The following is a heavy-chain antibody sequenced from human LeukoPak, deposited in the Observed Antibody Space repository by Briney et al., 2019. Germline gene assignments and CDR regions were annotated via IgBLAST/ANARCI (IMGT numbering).Heavy chain of an antibody. J-gene: IGHJ4*02. CDR3: ARGLSYQDDY. CDR1: GFTFSSYE. Sequence: GGSLRLSCAASGFTFSSYEMNWVRQAPGKGLEWVSRINSDGSSTIYADSVKGRFTISRDNAKNTLYLQMNSLRAEDTAVYYCARGLSYQDDYWGQGTLVTVSS. V-gene: IGHV3-74*01. CDR2: INSDGSST. D-gene: IGHD2-2*01.